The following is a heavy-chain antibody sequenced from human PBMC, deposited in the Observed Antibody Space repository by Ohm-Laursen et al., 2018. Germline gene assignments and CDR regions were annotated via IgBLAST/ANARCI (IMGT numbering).Heavy chain of an antibody. CDR2: ISWNSGSI. CDR1: GFTFDDYA. CDR3: AKEARWLPVFDT. J-gene: IGHJ4*02. Sequence: SLRLSCAASGFTFDDYAMHWVRQAPGKGLEWVSGISWNSGSIGYADSVKGRFTISRDNAKNSLYLQMNSLRAEDTALYYCAKEARWLPVFDTWGQGTLVTVSS. D-gene: IGHD4-23*01. V-gene: IGHV3-9*01.